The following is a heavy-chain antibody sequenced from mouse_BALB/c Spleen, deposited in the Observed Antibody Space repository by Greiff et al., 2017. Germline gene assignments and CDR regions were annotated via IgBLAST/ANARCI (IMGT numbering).Heavy chain of an antibody. CDR2: ISYSGST. Sequence: EVKLQESGPSLVKPSQTLSLTCSVTGDSITSGYWNWIRKFPGNKLEYMGYISYSGSTYYNPSLKSRISITRDTAKNQDYLQLNSVTTEDTATYYCARSGDYGYDGGLYAMDYWGQGTSVTVSS. V-gene: IGHV3-8*02. D-gene: IGHD2-2*01. CDR3: ARSGDYGYDGGLYAMDY. J-gene: IGHJ4*01. CDR1: GDSITSGY.